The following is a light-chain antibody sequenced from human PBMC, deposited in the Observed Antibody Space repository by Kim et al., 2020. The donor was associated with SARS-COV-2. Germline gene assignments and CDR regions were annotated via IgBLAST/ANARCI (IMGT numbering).Light chain of an antibody. CDR3: QAWDSSTAV. CDR1: KLGDKY. J-gene: IGLJ3*02. CDR2: QDS. V-gene: IGLV3-1*01. Sequence: SYELTQPPSVSVSPGQTASITYSGDKLGDKYACWYQQKPGQSPVLVIYQDSKRPSGIPERFSGSNSGNTATLTISGTQAMEEADYYCQAWDSSTAVFGGGTQVTVL.